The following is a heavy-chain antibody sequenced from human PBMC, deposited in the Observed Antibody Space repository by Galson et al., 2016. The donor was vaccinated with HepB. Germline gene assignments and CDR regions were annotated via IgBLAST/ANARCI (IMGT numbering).Heavy chain of an antibody. CDR3: ARIGRGVGVFDM. J-gene: IGHJ3*02. CDR1: GGSISSSNW. D-gene: IGHD3-10*01. CDR2: IYHVGTT. Sequence: SETLSLTCTVSGGSISSSNWWTWVRQPPGKRPEWIGEIYHVGTTNYNPSLKSRVTISVYKSKKQFSLKLNSVTPADAAVYYRARIGRGVGVFDMWGQGTMAIVSS. V-gene: IGHV4-4*02.